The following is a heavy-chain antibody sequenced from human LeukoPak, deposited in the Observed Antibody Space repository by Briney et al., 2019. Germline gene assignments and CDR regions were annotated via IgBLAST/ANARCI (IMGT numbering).Heavy chain of an antibody. V-gene: IGHV1-18*01. CDR1: GYTFTNFG. D-gene: IGHD3-3*01. J-gene: IGHJ3*01. Sequence: ASVKVSCKASGYTFTNFGISWVRQAPGQGLEYMGWISTTNGDTNYALKVQVRVTMTTSASTTTAYMELRNLRSDDSGVYCCARDTVRFAPSHPERAAFDVWGQGTMVTVSS. CDR3: ARDTVRFAPSHPERAAFDV. CDR2: ISTTNGDT.